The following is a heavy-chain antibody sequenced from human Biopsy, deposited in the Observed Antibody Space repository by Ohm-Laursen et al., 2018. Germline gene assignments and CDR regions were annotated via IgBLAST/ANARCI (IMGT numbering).Heavy chain of an antibody. D-gene: IGHD5-18*01. V-gene: IGHV3-33*01. J-gene: IGHJ4*02. Sequence: SLRLSCAASGFTLNKHDMHWVRQAPGKGLEWVAVIWFDETNKHYADSVKGRFTISRDNSKNMLYLQMNTLRDADTAVYYCARDPRDTALGIFDYWGPGTLVTVSS. CDR3: ARDPRDTALGIFDY. CDR2: IWFDETNK. CDR1: GFTLNKHD.